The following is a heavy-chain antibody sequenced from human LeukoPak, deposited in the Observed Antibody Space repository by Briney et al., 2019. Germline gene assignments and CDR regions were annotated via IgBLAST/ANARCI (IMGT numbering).Heavy chain of an antibody. D-gene: IGHD3-3*01. J-gene: IGHJ6*03. CDR2: INPSGGDT. V-gene: IGHV1-46*01. Sequence: ASVKVSCKASGYTFTRYYMHWLRQAPGQGLEWMGIINPSGGDTTYAQKFQGRVTMTRDMSTNTVYMELSSLISEDTAVYYCARGDREDYDFWSGYPQPMDVWGKGTTVTVSS. CDR1: GYTFTRYY. CDR3: ARGDREDYDFWSGYPQPMDV.